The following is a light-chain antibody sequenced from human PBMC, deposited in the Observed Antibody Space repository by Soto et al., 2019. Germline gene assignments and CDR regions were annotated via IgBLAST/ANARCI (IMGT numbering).Light chain of an antibody. J-gene: IGLJ3*02. Sequence: QSVLTQPPSVSGSPGQSVTISFTGTSSDVGSYNRVSWYQQPPGTAPKLMIYEVSNRPSGVPDRFSGSKSGNTASLTISGLQAEYEADYYCSSYTSSSPWVFGGGTKVTVL. CDR1: SSDVGSYNR. CDR2: EVS. CDR3: SSYTSSSPWV. V-gene: IGLV2-18*02.